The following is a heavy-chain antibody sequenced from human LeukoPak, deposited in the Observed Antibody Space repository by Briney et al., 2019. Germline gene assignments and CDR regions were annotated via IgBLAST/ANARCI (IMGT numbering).Heavy chain of an antibody. Sequence: GGSLRLSCAASGFTVRSHSMTWVRQAPGKGLEWVSVTYTDDNTYYADSVKGRFTISRDNSKNTLYLQMNSLRVEDTAVYYCARVTKGVHWGQGTLVTVSS. D-gene: IGHD3-10*01. CDR3: ARVTKGVH. J-gene: IGHJ4*02. CDR1: GFTVRSHS. CDR2: TYTDDNT. V-gene: IGHV3-66*01.